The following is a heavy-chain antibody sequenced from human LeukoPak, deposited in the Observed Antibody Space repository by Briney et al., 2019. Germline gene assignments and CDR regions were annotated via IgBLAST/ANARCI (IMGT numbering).Heavy chain of an antibody. D-gene: IGHD1-20*01. CDR1: ASGVSLTSHS. Sequence: GGSLRLSCAASASGVSLTSHSMNWVRQAPGKGLEWISYISSSGSYIFYAASVEGRFTVSRDNARNSLYLQMNSLRAEDTAIYYCAREYNSRATFDYWGQGTLVTVSS. V-gene: IGHV3-21*05. CDR3: AREYNSRATFDY. J-gene: IGHJ4*02. CDR2: ISSSGSYI.